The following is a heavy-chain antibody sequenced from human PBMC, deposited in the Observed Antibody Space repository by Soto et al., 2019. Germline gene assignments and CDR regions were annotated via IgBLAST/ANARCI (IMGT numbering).Heavy chain of an antibody. D-gene: IGHD6-13*01. J-gene: IGHJ6*03. V-gene: IGHV3-23*01. CDR1: GFTFSSYA. CDR3: AKDQGSSSWKYYYYYYMDV. Sequence: GGSLRLSCAASGFTFSSYAMSWVRQAPGKGLEWVSAISGSGGSTYYADSVKGRFTISRDNSKNTLYLQMNSLRAEDTAVYYCAKDQGSSSWKYYYYYYMDVWGKGTTVTVSS. CDR2: ISGSGGST.